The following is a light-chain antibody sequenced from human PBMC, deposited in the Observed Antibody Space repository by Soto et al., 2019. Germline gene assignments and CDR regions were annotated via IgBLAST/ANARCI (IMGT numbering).Light chain of an antibody. CDR2: EVS. Sequence: QSALTQPASVSGSPGQSITISCTGTTNDVGGYNYVSWYQQHPGKAPKLLIFEVSSRPSGVSNRFSGSKSGNKASLTISALQAEDEADYFCNSYTSSTSRPYVFGTGTKLTVL. V-gene: IGLV2-14*01. CDR3: NSYTSSTSRPYV. J-gene: IGLJ1*01. CDR1: TNDVGGYNY.